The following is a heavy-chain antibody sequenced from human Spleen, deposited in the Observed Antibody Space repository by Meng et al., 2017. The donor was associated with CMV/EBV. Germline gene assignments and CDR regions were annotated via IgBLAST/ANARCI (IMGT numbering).Heavy chain of an antibody. CDR3: ALTVAAGY. J-gene: IGHJ4*02. D-gene: IGHD6-19*01. CDR1: GGTFSSHT. V-gene: IGHV1-8*01. CDR2: IKPNTGNT. Sequence: QVQLVQSGAEAKQPGSSVKVSCKASGGTFSSHTISWVRQATVQGLEWMGWIKPNTGNTGYAQKFQGRVTLTRSTSISTAYMELSSLRSEDTAVYYCALTVAAGYWGQGTLVTVSS.